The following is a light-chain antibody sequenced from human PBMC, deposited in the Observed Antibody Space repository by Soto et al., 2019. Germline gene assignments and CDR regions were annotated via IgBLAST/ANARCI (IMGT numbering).Light chain of an antibody. CDR3: QQYGSSPLLT. Sequence: EIVLTQSPGTLSLSPGERATLSCRASQSVSSSYLAWYQQKLGQAPRLLIYGASSRATGIPDRFSGSGSGTDFTLTISRLEPEDFAVYYCQQYGSSPLLTFGGGTKEEIK. CDR2: GAS. J-gene: IGKJ4*01. CDR1: QSVSSSY. V-gene: IGKV3-20*01.